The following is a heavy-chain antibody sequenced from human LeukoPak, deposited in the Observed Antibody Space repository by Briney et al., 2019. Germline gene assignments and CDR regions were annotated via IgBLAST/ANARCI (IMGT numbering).Heavy chain of an antibody. CDR1: GFTFNNYA. CDR2: VSGSGAIA. Sequence: GGSLRLSCAVSGFTFNNYAMSWVRQAPGKGLEWVSTVSGSGAIAYYTDSDKGRFTISRDNSKNTLYLQMSSLTAKDTAVYYCAKDRSIGTYYTFDSWGQGTLVTVSS. V-gene: IGHV3-23*01. D-gene: IGHD1-26*01. J-gene: IGHJ4*02. CDR3: AKDRSIGTYYTFDS.